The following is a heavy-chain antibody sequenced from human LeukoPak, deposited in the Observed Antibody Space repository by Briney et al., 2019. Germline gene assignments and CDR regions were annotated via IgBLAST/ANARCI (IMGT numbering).Heavy chain of an antibody. D-gene: IGHD3-9*01. CDR3: ARAGGRYFDWLPRGYFDY. Sequence: SETLSLTCAVYGGSFSGYYWSWIRQPPGKGLEWIGKINHSGSTNYNPSLKSRVTISADTSKNQFSLKLSSVTAADTAVYYCARAGGRYFDWLPRGYFDYWGQGTLVTVSS. CDR1: GGSFSGYY. V-gene: IGHV4-34*01. J-gene: IGHJ4*02. CDR2: INHSGST.